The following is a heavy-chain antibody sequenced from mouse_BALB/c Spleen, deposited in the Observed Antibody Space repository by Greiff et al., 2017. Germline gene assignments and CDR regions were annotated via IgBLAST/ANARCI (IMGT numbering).Heavy chain of an antibody. Sequence: VQLHQSGPELVKPGASMKISCKASGYSFTGYTMNWVKQSHGKNLEWIGLINPYNGGTSYNQKFKGKATLTVDKSSSTAYMELLSLTSEDSAVYYCARPPYDYDPAWFAYWGQGTLVTVSA. CDR1: GYSFTGYT. CDR3: ARPPYDYDPAWFAY. J-gene: IGHJ3*01. D-gene: IGHD2-4*01. V-gene: IGHV1-18*01. CDR2: INPYNGGT.